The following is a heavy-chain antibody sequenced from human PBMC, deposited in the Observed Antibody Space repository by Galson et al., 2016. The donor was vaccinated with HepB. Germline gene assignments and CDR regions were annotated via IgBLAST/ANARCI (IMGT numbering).Heavy chain of an antibody. CDR3: DRFVSPGYYDTSDFDY. CDR2: IIPMFGTA. J-gene: IGHJ4*02. V-gene: IGHV1-69*13. D-gene: IGHD3-22*01. CDR1: GGSFRTSA. Sequence: SVKVSCKASGGSFRTSAISWVRQAPGQGLEWMGGIIPMFGTADYARKFQDRNTITADESTNTVYMDMCSLKSEDTAVYYCDRFVSPGYYDTSDFDYCGQGTLVTVSS.